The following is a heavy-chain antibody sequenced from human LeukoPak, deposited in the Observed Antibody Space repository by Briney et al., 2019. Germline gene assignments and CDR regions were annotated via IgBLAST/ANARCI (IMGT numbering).Heavy chain of an antibody. J-gene: IGHJ6*02. Sequence: GGSLRLSCAASGFTFSSYGMHWVRQAPGKGLEWVAVIWYDGSNKYYADSVKGRFTISRDNSKNTLYLQMNSLRAEDTAVYYCARAPGRVITTAYYYYGMDVWGQGTTVTVSS. D-gene: IGHD3-22*01. CDR3: ARAPGRVITTAYYYYGMDV. V-gene: IGHV3-33*01. CDR1: GFTFSSYG. CDR2: IWYDGSNK.